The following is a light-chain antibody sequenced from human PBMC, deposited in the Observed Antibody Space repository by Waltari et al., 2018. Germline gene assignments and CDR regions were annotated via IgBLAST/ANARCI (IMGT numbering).Light chain of an antibody. CDR1: QGFLDGSNNRNS. J-gene: IGKJ4*01. CDR2: WAS. V-gene: IGKV4-1*01. Sequence: DIVMTQSPDSLAVFLGARATIPAKSRQGFLDGSNNRNSLALYQQKPGQSPNLRIYWASTRESGVPDRFSGSGSGTDFSLTISSLQAEDVAVYYCQQYYRVPLTFGGGTKIEIK. CDR3: QQYYRVPLT.